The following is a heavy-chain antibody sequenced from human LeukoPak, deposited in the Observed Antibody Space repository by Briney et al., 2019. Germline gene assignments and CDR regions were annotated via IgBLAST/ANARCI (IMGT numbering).Heavy chain of an antibody. CDR3: ARGLIGPAAAFDY. D-gene: IGHD2-2*01. J-gene: IGHJ4*02. CDR1: GGTFSSYA. Sequence: SVKVSCKASGGTFSSYAISWVRRAPGQGLEWMGGIIPIFGTANYAQKFQGRVTITADESTSTAYMELSSLRSEDTAVYYCARGLIGPAAAFDYWGQGTLVTVSS. V-gene: IGHV1-69*13. CDR2: IIPIFGTA.